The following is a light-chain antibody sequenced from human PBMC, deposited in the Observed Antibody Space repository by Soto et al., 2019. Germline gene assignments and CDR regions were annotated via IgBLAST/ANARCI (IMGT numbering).Light chain of an antibody. V-gene: IGLV2-14*01. CDR1: SSDIGAYNY. Sequence: QSALTQSASVSGSPGQSITISCTGTSSDIGAYNYVSWYQHHPGKAPKFMMYEVSYRPSGVSNRFSGSKSGNTASLTISGLQAEDEADYYCSSYTSTSTVLFGGGTKVTVL. CDR3: SSYTSTSTVL. CDR2: EVS. J-gene: IGLJ2*01.